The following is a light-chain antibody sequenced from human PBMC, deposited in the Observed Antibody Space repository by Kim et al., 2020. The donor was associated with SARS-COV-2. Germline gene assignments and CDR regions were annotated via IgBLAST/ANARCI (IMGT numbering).Light chain of an antibody. V-gene: IGLV3-19*01. Sequence: SSELTQDPAVSVALGQTVRITCQGDSLRSYYASWYQQKPGQAPVLVIYGKNNRPSGIPDRFSGSSSGNTASLTTTGAQAEDEADYYCNSRDSSGNNWVFG. J-gene: IGLJ3*02. CDR3: NSRDSSGNNWV. CDR1: SLRSYY. CDR2: GKN.